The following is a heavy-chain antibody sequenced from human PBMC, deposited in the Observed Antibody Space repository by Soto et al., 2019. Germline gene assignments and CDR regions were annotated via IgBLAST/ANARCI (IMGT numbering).Heavy chain of an antibody. CDR1: GFTFSSYG. CDR3: ATLNIVVVVAAVYAFDI. V-gene: IGHV3-30*03. Sequence: QVQLVESGGGVVQPGRSLRLSCAASGFTFSSYGMHWVRQAPGKGLEWVAVISYDGSNKYYADSVKGRFTISRDNSKNTLYLQMNSLRAEDTAVYYCATLNIVVVVAAVYAFDIWGQGTMVTVSS. D-gene: IGHD2-15*01. CDR2: ISYDGSNK. J-gene: IGHJ3*02.